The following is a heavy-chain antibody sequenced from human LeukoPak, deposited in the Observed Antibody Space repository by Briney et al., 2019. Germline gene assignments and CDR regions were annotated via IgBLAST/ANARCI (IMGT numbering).Heavy chain of an antibody. CDR2: IIPIFGTA. V-gene: IGHV1-69*13. CDR3: ARMYCSSTSCSRSRVVPPYFDY. D-gene: IGHD2-2*01. J-gene: IGHJ4*02. CDR1: GGTFSSYA. Sequence: SVKVSCKASGGTFSSYAIRWVRQAPGQGLEWMGGIIPIFGTANYAQKFQGRVTITADESTSTAYMELSSLRSEDTAVYYCARMYCSSTSCSRSRVVPPYFDYWGQGTLVTVSS.